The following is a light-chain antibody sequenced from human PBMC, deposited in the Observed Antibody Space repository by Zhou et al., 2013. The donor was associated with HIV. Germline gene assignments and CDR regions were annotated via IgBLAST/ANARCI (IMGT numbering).Light chain of an antibody. CDR2: MVS. J-gene: IGKJ2*01. CDR1: QSLVSSDGNTY. Sequence: DVVMTQSPLSLPVTLGQAASISCRSSQSLVSSDGNTYVYWFRQRPGQSPRRLIYMVSQRDSGVPDRFSGSGSGTDFTLRITRVEAEDVGAYYCMQGTHWPPTFGQGPSWRSN. CDR3: MQGTHWPPT. V-gene: IGKV2-30*01.